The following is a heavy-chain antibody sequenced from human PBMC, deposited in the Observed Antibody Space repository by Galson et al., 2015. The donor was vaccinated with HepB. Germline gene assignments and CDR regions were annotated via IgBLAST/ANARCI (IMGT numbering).Heavy chain of an antibody. Sequence: SCKASGGTFSSYAISWVRQAPGQGLEWMRGIIPIFGTANYAQKFQGRVTITADESTSTAYMELSSLRSEDTAVYYCATPTTVDHYYYYYMDVWGKGTTVTVSS. CDR3: ATPTTVDHYYYYYMDV. V-gene: IGHV1-69*01. J-gene: IGHJ6*03. D-gene: IGHD4-11*01. CDR2: IIPIFGTA. CDR1: GGTFSSYA.